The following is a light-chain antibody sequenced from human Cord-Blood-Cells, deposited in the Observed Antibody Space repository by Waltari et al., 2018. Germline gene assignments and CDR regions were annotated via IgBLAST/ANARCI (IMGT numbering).Light chain of an antibody. Sequence: QSVLTQPPSVSAAPGQKVTISCSGSSSNIGNNYVSWYQTLPGTAPKPPSYENNKRPSGIPDRFSGSKSGTSATLGITGLQTGDEADYYCGTWDSSLSANWVFGGGTKLTVL. V-gene: IGLV1-51*02. CDR2: ENN. J-gene: IGLJ3*02. CDR1: SSNIGNNY. CDR3: GTWDSSLSANWV.